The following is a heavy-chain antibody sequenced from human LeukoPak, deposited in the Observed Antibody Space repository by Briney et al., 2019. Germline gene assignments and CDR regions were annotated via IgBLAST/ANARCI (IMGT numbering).Heavy chain of an antibody. D-gene: IGHD4-11*01. CDR3: ARDPWVGVTTDY. CDR2: ISSSSIYI. V-gene: IGHV3-21*01. CDR1: GFTFSSYS. J-gene: IGHJ4*02. Sequence: GGSLRLSCAASGFTFSSYSMNWVRQAPGKGLEWVSSISSSSIYIYYADSVKGRFTISRDNAKNSLYLQMNSLRAEDTAVYYCARDPWVGVTTDYWGQGTLVTVSS.